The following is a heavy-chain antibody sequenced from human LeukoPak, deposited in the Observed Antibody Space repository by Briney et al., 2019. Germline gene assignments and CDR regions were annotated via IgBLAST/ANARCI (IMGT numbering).Heavy chain of an antibody. CDR1: GYTFTGHY. J-gene: IGHJ4*02. D-gene: IGHD6-13*01. CDR3: ARDRFEGYSASYYFDY. CDR2: INPNSGAT. Sequence: ASVKVSCKASGYTFTGHYMHWVRHAPGQGLEWVGWINPNSGATNYAQKFQGRVTMTRDTSISTAYTELSSLRSDDTAVYYCARDRFEGYSASYYFDYWGQGTLITVSS. V-gene: IGHV1-2*02.